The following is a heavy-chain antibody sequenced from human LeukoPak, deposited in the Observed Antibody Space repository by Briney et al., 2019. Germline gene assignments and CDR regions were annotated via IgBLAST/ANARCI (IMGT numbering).Heavy chain of an antibody. J-gene: IGHJ4*02. V-gene: IGHV1-2*02. CDR1: GYTFTGYY. CDR2: INPNSGGT. Sequence: ASVKVSCKASGYTFTGYYIHWVRQAPGQGLEWMGWINPNSGGTNYAQKFQDRVTMTRDTSISTAYMELSRLRSDDTAVYSCARDLGIVASPQTMGVDYWGQGTLVTVAS. D-gene: IGHD5-12*01. CDR3: ARDLGIVASPQTMGVDY.